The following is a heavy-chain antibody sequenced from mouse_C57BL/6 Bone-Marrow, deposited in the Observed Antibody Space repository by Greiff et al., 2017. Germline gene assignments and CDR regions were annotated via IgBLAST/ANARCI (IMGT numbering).Heavy chain of an antibody. J-gene: IGHJ2*01. CDR3: TRAGLLLFDY. CDR2: IYPGNSDT. D-gene: IGHD2-3*01. CDR1: GYTFTSYW. Sequence: EVQVVESGTVLARPGASVKMSCKTSGYTFTSYWMHWVKQRPGQGLEWIGAIYPGNSDTSYKQKFKGKAKLTAVTSASTAYMELSRLPTEDSAVYYCTRAGLLLFDYWGQGTTLTVSS. V-gene: IGHV1-5*01.